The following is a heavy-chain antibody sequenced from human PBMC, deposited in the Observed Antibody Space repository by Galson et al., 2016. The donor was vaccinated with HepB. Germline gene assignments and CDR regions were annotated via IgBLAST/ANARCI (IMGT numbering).Heavy chain of an antibody. V-gene: IGHV3-15*01. Sequence: SLRLSCAASGFTFKNAWMSWVRQAPGKGLEWVGRIKSKTDGGATDYAAPVKGRFTISRDDSKNILYLQMNSLKTEDTAVYYCTTAVTMTVVVNFSFDYWGQGTLVTVSS. CDR3: TTAVTMTVVVNFSFDY. D-gene: IGHD3-22*01. J-gene: IGHJ4*02. CDR1: GFTFKNAW. CDR2: IKSKTDGGAT.